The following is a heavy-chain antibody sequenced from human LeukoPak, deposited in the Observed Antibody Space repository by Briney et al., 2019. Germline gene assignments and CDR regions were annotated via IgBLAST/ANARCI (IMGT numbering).Heavy chain of an antibody. J-gene: IGHJ4*02. CDR2: ISYSGST. Sequence: SETLSLTCTVSGGSISSYYWSWIRQPPGKGLEWIGYISYSGSTNYNPSLKSRVTISVDTSKNQFSLKLNSVTAADTAVYFCARVGGRTVTSYYFVYWGQGTLVTVSS. V-gene: IGHV4-59*01. CDR1: GGSISSYY. CDR3: ARVGGRTVTSYYFVY. D-gene: IGHD4-17*01.